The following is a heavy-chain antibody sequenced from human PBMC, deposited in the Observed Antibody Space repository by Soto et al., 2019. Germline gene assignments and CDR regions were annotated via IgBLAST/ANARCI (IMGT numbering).Heavy chain of an antibody. V-gene: IGHV4-59*01. CDR3: ARTNYNNAWGRDLFVT. CDR2: IYHSGRT. Sequence: PSETLSLTYIVSGGSISDYYGSWIRQPPVQGLEWIGYIYHSGRTNYNPSLRSRVTISVDTSKTQFSLKLSSVTAADTAVYFCARTNYNNAWGRDLFVTCGKGTRGTIS. D-gene: IGHD1-20*01. J-gene: IGHJ1*01. CDR1: GGSISDYY.